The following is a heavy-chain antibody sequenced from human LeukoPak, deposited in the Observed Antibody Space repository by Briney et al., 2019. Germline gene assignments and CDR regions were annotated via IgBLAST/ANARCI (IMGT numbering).Heavy chain of an antibody. CDR1: GGTFSSYA. V-gene: IGHV1-18*01. J-gene: IGHJ4*02. Sequence: ASVKVSCKASGGTFSSYAISWVRQAPGQGLEWMGWISGYNGNTKYAQKFQGRVSMTTDTSTSTVYMELRSLTSDDTAVYYCARGLRAVAGTSEYWGQGTQVTVSS. CDR2: ISGYNGNT. D-gene: IGHD6-19*01. CDR3: ARGLRAVAGTSEY.